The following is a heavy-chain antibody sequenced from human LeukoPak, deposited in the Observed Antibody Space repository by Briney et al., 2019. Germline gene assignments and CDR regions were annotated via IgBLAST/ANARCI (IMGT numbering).Heavy chain of an antibody. V-gene: IGHV4-34*01. D-gene: IGHD3-10*01. CDR3: ARLSRGGYGSGSYYWSYGMDV. CDR2: INHSGST. CDR1: GGSFSGYY. J-gene: IGHJ6*02. Sequence: SETLYLTCAVYGGSFSGYYWSWIRQPPGKGLEWIGEINHSGSTNYNPSLKSRVTISVDTSKNQFSLKLSSVTAADTAVYYCARLSRGGYGSGSYYWSYGMDVWGQGTTVTVSS.